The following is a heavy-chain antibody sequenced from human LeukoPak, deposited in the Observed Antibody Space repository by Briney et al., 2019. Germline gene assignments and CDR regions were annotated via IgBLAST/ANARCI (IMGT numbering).Heavy chain of an antibody. CDR1: GGSISSSSYY. CDR3: ARQYSLYDFDY. J-gene: IGHJ4*02. V-gene: IGHV4-39*01. D-gene: IGHD3-3*01. Sequence: PSEILSLTCTASGGSISSSSYYWGWIRQPPGKGLEWIGSIYYSGSTYYNPSLKSRVTISVDTSKNQFSLKLSSVTAADTAVYYCARQYSLYDFDYWGQGTLVTVSS. CDR2: IYYSGST.